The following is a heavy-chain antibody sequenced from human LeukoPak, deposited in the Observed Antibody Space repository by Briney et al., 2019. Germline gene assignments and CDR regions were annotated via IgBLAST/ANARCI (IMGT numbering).Heavy chain of an antibody. CDR3: AKDAPGYSSGWPYYFDY. Sequence: PGGSLRLSCAASGFTFDDYAMHWVRQAPGKGLEWVSGISWNSGTIGYADFVKGRFTISRDNAKNSLYLQMNSLRAEDTALYYCAKDAPGYSSGWPYYFDYWGQGTLVTVFS. V-gene: IGHV3-9*01. CDR1: GFTFDDYA. CDR2: ISWNSGTI. J-gene: IGHJ4*02. D-gene: IGHD6-19*01.